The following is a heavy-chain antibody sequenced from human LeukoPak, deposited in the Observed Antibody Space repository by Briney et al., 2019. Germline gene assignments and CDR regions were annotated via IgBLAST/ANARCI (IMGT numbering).Heavy chain of an antibody. V-gene: IGHV3-30*04. CDR2: ISYDGSNK. J-gene: IGHJ4*02. CDR3: ATGELLRLDY. Sequence: TGGSLRLSCAASGFTFSSYAMHWVRQAPGKGLEWVAVISYDGSNKYYADSVKGRFTISRDNSKNTLYLQMNSLRAEDTAVYYCATGELLRLDYWGQGTLVTVSS. CDR1: GFTFSSYA. D-gene: IGHD3-22*01.